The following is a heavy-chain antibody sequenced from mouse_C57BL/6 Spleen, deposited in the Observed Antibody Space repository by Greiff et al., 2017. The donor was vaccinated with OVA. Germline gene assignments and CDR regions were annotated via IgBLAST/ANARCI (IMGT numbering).Heavy chain of an antibody. Sequence: QVQLQQSGAELARPGASVKMSCKASGYTFTSYTMHWVKQRPGQGLEWIGYINPSSGYTKYNQKFKDKATLTADKSSSTAYMQLSSLTSEDSAVYYCARGIYYDYWYFDVWGTVTTVTVSS. D-gene: IGHD2-4*01. V-gene: IGHV1-4*01. CDR1: GYTFTSYT. J-gene: IGHJ1*03. CDR2: INPSSGYT. CDR3: ARGIYYDYWYFDV.